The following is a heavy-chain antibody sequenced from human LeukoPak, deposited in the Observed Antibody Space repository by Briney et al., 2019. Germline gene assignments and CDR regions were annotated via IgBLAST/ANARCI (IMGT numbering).Heavy chain of an antibody. CDR3: ARAQSSGWYIDC. J-gene: IGHJ4*02. V-gene: IGHV4-4*07. CDR1: GGSINSYY. Sequence: SETLSLTCTVSGGSINSYYWSWIRQPAGKGLEWIGRIYTSGSTDYNPSPKSRVTMSVDTSKNQFSLKLTSVTAADTAVYYCARAQSSGWYIDCWGQGTLVTVSS. CDR2: IYTSGST. D-gene: IGHD6-13*01.